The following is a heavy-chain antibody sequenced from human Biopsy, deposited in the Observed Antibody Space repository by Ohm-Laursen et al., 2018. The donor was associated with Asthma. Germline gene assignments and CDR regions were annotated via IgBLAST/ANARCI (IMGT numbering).Heavy chain of an antibody. Sequence: LRLSCAASGFTFSSYGMDWVRQAPGKGLEWVALMSYDGSIKDYADSVKGRFTISRDNSMNTLYLHMNSLRVEDTAVYYCARGLDYSGRSGFDYWGQGILVTVSS. D-gene: IGHD3-10*01. V-gene: IGHV3-33*05. J-gene: IGHJ4*02. CDR1: GFTFSSYG. CDR3: ARGLDYSGRSGFDY. CDR2: MSYDGSIK.